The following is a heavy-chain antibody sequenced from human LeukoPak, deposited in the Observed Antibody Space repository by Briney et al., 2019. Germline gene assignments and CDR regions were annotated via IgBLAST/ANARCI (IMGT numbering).Heavy chain of an antibody. CDR2: INPNSGGT. Sequence: GASVKVSCKASGYTFTGYYMHWVRQAPGQGLEWMGWINPNSGGTNYAQKFQGRVTMTRDTSISTAYMELSRLRSDDTAVYYCARVLSITLRASAPDYWGQGTLVTVSS. CDR3: ARVLSITLRASAPDY. CDR1: GYTFTGYY. J-gene: IGHJ4*02. D-gene: IGHD3-10*01. V-gene: IGHV1-2*02.